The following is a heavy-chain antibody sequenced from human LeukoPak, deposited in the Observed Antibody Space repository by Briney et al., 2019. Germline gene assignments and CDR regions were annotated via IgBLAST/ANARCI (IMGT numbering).Heavy chain of an antibody. Sequence: GGSLRLSCAASGFTFSSYEMNWVRQAPGKGLEWVSYISSSGSTIYYADSVKGRFTISRDNAKNSLYLQMNSLRAEDTAVYYCARDRLGSRWFGPWGQGTLVTVSS. D-gene: IGHD3-16*01. CDR3: ARDRLGSRWFGP. CDR1: GFTFSSYE. CDR2: ISSSGSTI. V-gene: IGHV3-48*03. J-gene: IGHJ5*02.